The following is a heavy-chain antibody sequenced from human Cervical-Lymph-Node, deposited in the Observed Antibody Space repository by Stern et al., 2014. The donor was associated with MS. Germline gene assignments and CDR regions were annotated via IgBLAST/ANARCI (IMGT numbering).Heavy chain of an antibody. CDR1: GYTFTSYL. D-gene: IGHD6-13*01. Sequence: QLVQSGAEVKKPGDSVKVYCKASGYTFTSYLMHWVRQAPGQGLEWIGISNPSGGSTTYAQKFQGRVTMTRDTSTRTVYMEVSTLRSEDTAVYYCARALAAALYAMDVWGQGTTVTVSS. CDR3: ARALAAALYAMDV. CDR2: SNPSGGST. V-gene: IGHV1-46*01. J-gene: IGHJ6*02.